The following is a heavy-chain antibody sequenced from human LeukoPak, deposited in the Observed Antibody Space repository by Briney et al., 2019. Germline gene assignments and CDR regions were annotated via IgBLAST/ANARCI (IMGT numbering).Heavy chain of an antibody. CDR2: VYHSGST. Sequence: SETLSLTCTISGVSISTYYWSWIRQPPGKGLEWIGYVYHSGSTNYNPSLKSRVTISVDTSKKQFSLRLSSVTAADTAVYYCARHTYNSGWYYFDYWGQGTLVTVSS. CDR1: GVSISTYY. V-gene: IGHV4-59*08. J-gene: IGHJ4*02. CDR3: ARHTYNSGWYYFDY. D-gene: IGHD6-19*01.